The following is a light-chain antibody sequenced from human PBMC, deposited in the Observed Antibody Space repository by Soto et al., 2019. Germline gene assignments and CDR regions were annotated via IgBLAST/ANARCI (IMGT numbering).Light chain of an antibody. CDR1: QRISYY. J-gene: IGKJ5*01. V-gene: IGKV1-39*01. Sequence: DIQITQSPSSLSSSVVERFTITCRASQRISYYLNWFQQKPGRAPKLLIYAASSLEAGVPSRYSGSGSGTDFTLTISSLQPEDFATYYCQQSYSTPFTFGQGTRLEIK. CDR2: AAS. CDR3: QQSYSTPFT.